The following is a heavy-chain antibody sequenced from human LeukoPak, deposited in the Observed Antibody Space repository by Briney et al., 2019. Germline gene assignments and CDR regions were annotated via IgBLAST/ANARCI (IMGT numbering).Heavy chain of an antibody. CDR3: ARDSGSCRGCAFDV. Sequence: PGGSLRLSCAASGFTFSQHYMSWVRQAPGKGLEWVANLNPDGSERKYVDSVKGRFTISRDNAKNSVYLQMSSLRAEDTAVFYCARDSGSCRGCAFDVWGHGTMATVSS. V-gene: IGHV3-7*01. CDR1: GFTFSQHY. J-gene: IGHJ3*01. CDR2: LNPDGSER. D-gene: IGHD6-13*01.